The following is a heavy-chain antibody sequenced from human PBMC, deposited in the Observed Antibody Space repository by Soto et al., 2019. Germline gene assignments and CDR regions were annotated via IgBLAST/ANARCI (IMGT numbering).Heavy chain of an antibody. D-gene: IGHD6-19*01. CDR3: ARGSSGWPPRLDY. V-gene: IGHV4-59*01. CDR1: GGPISSYY. J-gene: IGHJ4*02. Sequence: QVQLQESGPGLVKPSETLSLNCTVSGGPISSYYWSLIRQSPGQGLEWIGYIYYRGSTNYKPSLKSRVTISVDTSKNQYSLEVSSVTAADTAVYYWARGSSGWPPRLDYWGQGTLVTVSS. CDR2: IYYRGST.